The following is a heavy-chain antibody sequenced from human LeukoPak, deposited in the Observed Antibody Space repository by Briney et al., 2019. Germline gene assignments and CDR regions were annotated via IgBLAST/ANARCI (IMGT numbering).Heavy chain of an antibody. CDR2: ISSSGSTI. D-gene: IGHD2-2*01. J-gene: IGHJ4*02. CDR3: ARISSNLDY. V-gene: IGHV3-48*03. CDR1: GFAFSSYE. Sequence: GGSLRLSCAASGFAFSSYEMNWVRQAPGKGLEWVSYISSSGSTIYYADSVKGRFTISRDNAKNSLYLQMNSLRAEDTAVYYYARISSNLDYWGQGTLVTVSS.